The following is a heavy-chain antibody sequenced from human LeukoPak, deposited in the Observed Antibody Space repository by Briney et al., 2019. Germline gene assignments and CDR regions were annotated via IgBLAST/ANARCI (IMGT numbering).Heavy chain of an antibody. CDR3: ARVAARRWYFDY. Sequence: GGSLRLSCAASGFTFSSYWMHWVRPAPGKGLVWVSRINSDGSSTSYADSVKGRFTISRDNAKNTLYLQMNSLRAEDTAVYYCARVAARRWYFDYWGQGTLVTVSS. J-gene: IGHJ4*02. V-gene: IGHV3-74*01. CDR1: GFTFSSYW. D-gene: IGHD6-6*01. CDR2: INSDGSST.